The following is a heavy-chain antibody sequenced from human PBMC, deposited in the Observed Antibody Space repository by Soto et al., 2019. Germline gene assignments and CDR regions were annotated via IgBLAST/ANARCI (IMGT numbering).Heavy chain of an antibody. D-gene: IGHD3-9*01. V-gene: IGHV3-33*01. CDR1: GFTFSSYG. CDR2: IWYDGSNK. J-gene: IGHJ4*02. CDR3: AGTYYDILTGLPTYYFDY. Sequence: QVQLVESGGGVVQPGRSLRLSCAASGFTFSSYGMHWVRQAPGKGLEWVAVIWYDGSNKYYADSVKGRFTISRDNSKNTLYLQMNSLRAEDTAVYYCAGTYYDILTGLPTYYFDYWGQGTLVTVSS.